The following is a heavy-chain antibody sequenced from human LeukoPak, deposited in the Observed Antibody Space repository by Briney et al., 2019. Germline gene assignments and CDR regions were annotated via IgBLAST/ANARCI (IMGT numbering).Heavy chain of an antibody. CDR2: VYYTGTT. V-gene: IGHV4-39*01. Sequence: TSETLSLTCTVSGDSIRGGSSYWGWIGQPPGKGLESIGSVYYTGTTLDNPSLQSRVTISVDPSKNQFSLRLTSVTAADTAVYFCAGSSYSAISDASYYFFDSWGQGTLVTVSS. J-gene: IGHJ4*02. D-gene: IGHD3-16*01. CDR1: GDSIRGGSSY. CDR3: AGSSYSAISDASYYFFDS.